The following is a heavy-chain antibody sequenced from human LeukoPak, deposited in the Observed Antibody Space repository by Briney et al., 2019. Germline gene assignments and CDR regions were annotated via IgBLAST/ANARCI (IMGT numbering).Heavy chain of an antibody. V-gene: IGHV4-39*01. J-gene: IGHJ4*02. CDR3: ASEYCSGGNCYLDIFDY. CDR1: GGSISSTNYY. CDR2: IYYSGST. Sequence: ETLSLTCTVSGGSISSTNYYWGWIRQPPGEGLEWIGSIYYSGSTYYNPSLKSRVTMSVDTSKNQFSLKLSSVTAVDTAVYYCASEYCSGGNCYLDIFDYWGQGTLVTVSS. D-gene: IGHD2-15*01.